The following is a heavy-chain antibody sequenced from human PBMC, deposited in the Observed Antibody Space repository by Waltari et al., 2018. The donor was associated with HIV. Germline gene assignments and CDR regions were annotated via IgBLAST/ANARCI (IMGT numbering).Heavy chain of an antibody. D-gene: IGHD6-19*01. Sequence: QVQLVQSGAEVEKPGASVKVSCKASGNTFTSYAMHWVRQAPGQRLEWIGGINAGNGNTKYSRKFQGRVTLTRDTSASTAYMELGSLRSEDTAVYYCARDRAAVAGHDYWGQGTLVTVSS. CDR3: ARDRAAVAGHDY. V-gene: IGHV1-3*01. CDR1: GNTFTSYA. J-gene: IGHJ4*02. CDR2: INAGNGNT.